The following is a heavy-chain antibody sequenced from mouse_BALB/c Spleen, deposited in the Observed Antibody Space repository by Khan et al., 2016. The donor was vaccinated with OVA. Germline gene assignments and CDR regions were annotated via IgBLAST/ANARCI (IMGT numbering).Heavy chain of an antibody. J-gene: IGHJ1*01. V-gene: IGHV9-1*02. CDR2: INTYTGEP. CDR3: ASGASYWYFDV. Sequence: QIQLVQSGPELKKPGETVKISCKASGYTFTNYGMNWVKQAPGKGLKWMGWINTYTGEPTYTDDFKGRFAFSLETSASTAYLQINNLTNEDMATYFCASGASYWYFDVWGAGTTVTVSS. CDR1: GYTFTNYG.